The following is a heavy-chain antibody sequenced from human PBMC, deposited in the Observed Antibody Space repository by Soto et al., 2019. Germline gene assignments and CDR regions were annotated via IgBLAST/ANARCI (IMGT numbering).Heavy chain of an antibody. D-gene: IGHD3-9*01. Sequence: SETLSLTCTVSGGSISSYYWSWIRQPPGKGLEWIGYIYYSGSTNYNPSLKSRVTISVDTSKNQFSLKLSSVTAADTAVYYCARVFQPVNWFDPWGQGTLVTVSS. CDR1: GGSISSYY. CDR2: IYYSGST. V-gene: IGHV4-59*01. CDR3: ARVFQPVNWFDP. J-gene: IGHJ5*02.